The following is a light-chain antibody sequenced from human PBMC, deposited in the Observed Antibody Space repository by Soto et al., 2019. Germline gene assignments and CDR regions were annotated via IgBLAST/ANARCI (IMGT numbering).Light chain of an antibody. CDR3: HQYAASTLS. CDR2: GAY. Sequence: EIVLTQSPGTLSLSPGESTTLSCRAIQSVGRNFLAWYQQKTGRAPRLLIHGAYYRATGVPDRFSGSGSETDFTLTISRLEPEDFAVYYWHQYAASTLSFGGGTKVEIK. V-gene: IGKV3-20*01. J-gene: IGKJ4*01. CDR1: QSVGRNF.